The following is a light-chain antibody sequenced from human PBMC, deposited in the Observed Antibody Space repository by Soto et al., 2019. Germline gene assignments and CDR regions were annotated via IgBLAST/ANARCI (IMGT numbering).Light chain of an antibody. CDR2: EGT. CDR3: CSFAVGAALV. J-gene: IGLJ2*01. CDR1: SSNVGTYDL. Sequence: QSVLTQPASVSASPGQSITISCTGTSSNVGTYDLVSWYQHHPYKAPKLIIYEGTKRPSGISSRFSGYKSGNTASLTISGLQAEDDADYYCCSFAVGAALVFGGGTKVTVL. V-gene: IGLV2-23*01.